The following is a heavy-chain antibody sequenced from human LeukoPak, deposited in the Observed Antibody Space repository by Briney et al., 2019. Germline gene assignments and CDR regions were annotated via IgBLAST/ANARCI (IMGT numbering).Heavy chain of an antibody. CDR3: ARHHDSGDLYDAFDI. CDR1: GGSISSYY. Sequence: SETLSLTCTVSGGSISSYYWSWIRQPPGKGLEWIGYIYYSGSSNYNPSLKSRVTISVDTSKNEFSLNLTSVTAADTGVYYCARHHDSGDLYDAFDIWGQGTMVTVSS. V-gene: IGHV4-59*08. D-gene: IGHD4-17*01. CDR2: IYYSGSS. J-gene: IGHJ3*02.